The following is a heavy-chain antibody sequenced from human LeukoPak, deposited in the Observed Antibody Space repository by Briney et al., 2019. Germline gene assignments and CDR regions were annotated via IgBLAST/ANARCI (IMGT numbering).Heavy chain of an antibody. D-gene: IGHD3-22*01. J-gene: IGHJ4*02. V-gene: IGHV4-59*08. CDR1: GGSISSYY. Sequence: SETLSLTCTVSGGSISSYYWSWIRQPPGKGLEWIGYIYYSGSTNYNPSLESRVTISVDTSKNQFSLKLSSVTAADTAVYYCARGNNYYDSSGYYPYFDYWGQGTLVTVSS. CDR2: IYYSGST. CDR3: ARGNNYYDSSGYYPYFDY.